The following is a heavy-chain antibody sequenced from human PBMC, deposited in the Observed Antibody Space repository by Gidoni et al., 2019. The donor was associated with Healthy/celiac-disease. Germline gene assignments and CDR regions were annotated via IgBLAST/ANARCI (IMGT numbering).Heavy chain of an antibody. J-gene: IGHJ4*02. D-gene: IGHD3-3*02. CDR1: GYTFTGYY. CDR2: INPNSGGT. CDR3: ARDSTVVTSRSIWDFDY. V-gene: IGHV1-2*04. Sequence: QVQLVQSGAEVKKPGASVKVSCKASGYTFTGYYMHWVRQAPGQGLEWMGWINPNSGGTNYAQKFQGWVTMTRDTSISTAYMELSRLRSDDTAVYYCARDSTVVTSRSIWDFDYWGQGTLVTVSS.